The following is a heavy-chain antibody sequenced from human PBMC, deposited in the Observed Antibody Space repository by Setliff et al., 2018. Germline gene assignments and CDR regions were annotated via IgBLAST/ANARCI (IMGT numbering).Heavy chain of an antibody. V-gene: IGHV1-3*01. Sequence: GASVKVSCKASGYTFTSYAMRWVRQAPGQRLEWMGWINAGNGNTNYAQKLQGRVTMTTDTSTSTAYMELRSLRSDDTAVYYCARGPHLEPAALPPVSDYFDYWGQGTLVTVSS. CDR2: INAGNGNT. J-gene: IGHJ4*02. D-gene: IGHD2-2*01. CDR3: ARGPHLEPAALPPVSDYFDY. CDR1: GYTFTSYA.